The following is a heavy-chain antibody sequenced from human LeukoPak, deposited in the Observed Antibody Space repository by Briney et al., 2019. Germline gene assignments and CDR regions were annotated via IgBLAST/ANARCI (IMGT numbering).Heavy chain of an antibody. CDR1: GFTFSYFG. CDR3: AKGIVSTSAGGFDY. CDR2: ISYDGSNK. D-gene: IGHD2-2*01. V-gene: IGHV3-30*18. J-gene: IGHJ4*02. Sequence: GGSLRLSCAASGFTFSYFGMHWVRQAPGKGLELVAVISYDGSNKYYADSVKGRFTISRDNSKNTLYLQMNSLRTEDTDVYYCAKGIVSTSAGGFDYWGQGTLVTVSS.